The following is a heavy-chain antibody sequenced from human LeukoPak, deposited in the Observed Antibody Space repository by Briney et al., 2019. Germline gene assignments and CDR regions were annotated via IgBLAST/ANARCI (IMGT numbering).Heavy chain of an antibody. V-gene: IGHV3-48*03. J-gene: IGHJ4*02. D-gene: IGHD3-16*01. Sequence: PGGSLTLSCAASGFTFSTCEMHWVRQAPGKGLEWVSYISTSGITMYYADPVKGRFTSSRDNAQNSLYLQMNSLRAEDTAVYYCARAGEGYGGFLFDYWGQGTLVTVSS. CDR1: GFTFSTCE. CDR2: ISTSGITM. CDR3: ARAGEGYGGFLFDY.